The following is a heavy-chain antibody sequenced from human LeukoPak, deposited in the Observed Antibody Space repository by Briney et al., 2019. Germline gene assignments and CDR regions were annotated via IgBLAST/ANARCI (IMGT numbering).Heavy chain of an antibody. D-gene: IGHD3-9*01. CDR2: IYHSGST. Sequence: SETLSLTCAVSGGSISSSNWWSWVRQPPGKGLEWIGVIYHSGSTNYNPSLKSRVTISVDKSKNQFSLKLSSVTAADTAVYYCARLYYDILTGGFDYWGQGTLVTVSS. CDR1: GGSISSSNW. CDR3: ARLYYDILTGGFDY. J-gene: IGHJ4*02. V-gene: IGHV4-4*02.